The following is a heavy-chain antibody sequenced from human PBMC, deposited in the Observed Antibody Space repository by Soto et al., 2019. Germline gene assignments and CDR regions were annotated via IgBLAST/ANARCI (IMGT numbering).Heavy chain of an antibody. J-gene: IGHJ4*02. D-gene: IGHD3-9*01. CDR2: INHSGST. Sequence: PSETLSLTCAVYGGSFSGYYWSWIRQPPGKGLEWIGEINHSGSTNYNPSLKSRVTISVDTSKNQFSLKLSSVTAADTAVYYCARGVLRYFAPGGYFDYWGQGTLVTVSS. CDR1: GGSFSGYY. CDR3: ARGVLRYFAPGGYFDY. V-gene: IGHV4-34*01.